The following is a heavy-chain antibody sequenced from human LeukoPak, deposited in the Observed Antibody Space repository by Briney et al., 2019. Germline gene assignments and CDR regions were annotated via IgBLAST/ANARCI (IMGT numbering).Heavy chain of an antibody. CDR2: INPSGGST. D-gene: IGHD3-22*01. CDR1: GYTFTSYY. Sequence: ASVKVSRTASGYTFTSYYMHWVRQAPGQGLEWMGIINPSGGSTSYAQKFQGRVTMTRDTSTSTVYMELSSLRSEDTAVYYCVVVVITTSFDYWGQGTLVTVSS. J-gene: IGHJ4*02. V-gene: IGHV1-46*01. CDR3: VVVVITTSFDY.